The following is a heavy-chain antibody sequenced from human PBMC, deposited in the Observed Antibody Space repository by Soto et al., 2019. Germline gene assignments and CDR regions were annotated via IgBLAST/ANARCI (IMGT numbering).Heavy chain of an antibody. CDR3: ARQWGGDH. J-gene: IGHJ4*02. CDR2: ASYSGSP. CDR1: GGSIGSHY. D-gene: IGHD3-16*01. V-gene: IGHV4-59*08. Sequence: QVQLQESGPGLVKPSETLSLTCTVSGGSIGSHYWSWIRQPPGEGLEWIGRASYSGSPNYNPSLKSRVTISIDTSKNQFSLKLTSVTAADTAVYYCARQWGGDHWGQGTLVTVSS.